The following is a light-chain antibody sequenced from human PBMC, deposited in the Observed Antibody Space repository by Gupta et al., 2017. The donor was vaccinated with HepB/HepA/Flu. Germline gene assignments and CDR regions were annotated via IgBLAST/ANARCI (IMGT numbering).Light chain of an antibody. CDR1: SSNIGNNY. Sequence: QSVLTQPPSVSAAPGQKVTISCSGSSSNIGNNYVSWYQQLPGPAPKLLIYDNNRRPSGIPDRFSGSKSGTSATLVITGLQTGDEADYYCGTWDSSLSAVVFGGGTKLTVL. CDR2: DNN. CDR3: GTWDSSLSAVV. V-gene: IGLV1-51*01. J-gene: IGLJ3*02.